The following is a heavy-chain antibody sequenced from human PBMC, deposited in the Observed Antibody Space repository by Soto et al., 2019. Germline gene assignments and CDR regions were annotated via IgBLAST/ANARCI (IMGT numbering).Heavy chain of an antibody. V-gene: IGHV3-9*01. J-gene: IGHJ6*02. CDR3: AKDSPGYSSSWRYYYYGMDV. D-gene: IGHD6-13*01. CDR2: ISWNSGSI. Sequence: PVGSLRLSCAASGFTFDDYAMHWVRQAPGKGLEWVSGISWNSGSIGYADSVKGRFTISRDNAKNSLYLQMNSLRAEDTALYYCAKDSPGYSSSWRYYYYGMDVWGQGTTVTVSS. CDR1: GFTFDDYA.